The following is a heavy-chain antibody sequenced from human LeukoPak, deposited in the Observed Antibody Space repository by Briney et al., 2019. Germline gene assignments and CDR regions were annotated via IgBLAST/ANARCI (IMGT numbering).Heavy chain of an antibody. D-gene: IGHD6-13*01. Sequence: SETLSLTCTVSGYSISSGYYWGWIRQPPGKGLEWIGSVYHSGSTYYNPSLKSRVTISVDTSKNQSSLKLGSVTAADTAVYYCAGALGSSWLIDAFDIWGQGTMVTVSS. CDR3: AGALGSSWLIDAFDI. CDR2: VYHSGST. V-gene: IGHV4-38-2*02. J-gene: IGHJ3*02. CDR1: GYSISSGYY.